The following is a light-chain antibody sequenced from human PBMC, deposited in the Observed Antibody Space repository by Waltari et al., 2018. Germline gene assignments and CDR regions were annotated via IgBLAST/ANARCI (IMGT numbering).Light chain of an antibody. Sequence: QSVLTQAPSASGTPGRRVTISCSGSSSNIESNTVNWYQQLPGTAPKHLIYSNNQRPSGGPDRFSGSKSGTSASLAISGLQSEDEAEYSCAVWDDSLSGVVFGGGTKLTVL. J-gene: IGLJ2*01. CDR2: SNN. CDR1: SSNIESNT. CDR3: AVWDDSLSGVV. V-gene: IGLV1-44*01.